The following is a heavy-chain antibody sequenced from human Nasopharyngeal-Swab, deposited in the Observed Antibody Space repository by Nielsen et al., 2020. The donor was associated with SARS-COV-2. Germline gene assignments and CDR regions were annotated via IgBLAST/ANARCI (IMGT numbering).Heavy chain of an antibody. CDR3: ARYSGEYGHGS. J-gene: IGHJ5*02. CDR2: ISSSGGTN. CDR1: GFTFSIYN. D-gene: IGHD2/OR15-2a*01. V-gene: IGHV3-48*01. Sequence: ETLSLTCAASGFTFSIYNMNWVRQAPGKGLEWVAYISSSGGTNNYADSVRGRFTISRDNAKNSLYLQMNSLRAEDTAVYYCARYSGEYGHGSWGQGTLVTVSS.